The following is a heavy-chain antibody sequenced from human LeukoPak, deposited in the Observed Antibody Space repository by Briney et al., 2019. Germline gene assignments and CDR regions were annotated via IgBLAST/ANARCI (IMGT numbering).Heavy chain of an antibody. D-gene: IGHD2-8*01. J-gene: IGHJ4*02. CDR3: ARQIVLMVYAIRYFDY. CDR1: GGSISSSSYY. CDR2: IYYSGST. Sequence: SETLSLTCTVSGGSISSSSYYWGWIRQPPGKGLEWIGSIYYSGSTCYNPSLKSRVTISVDTSKNQFSLKLSSVTAADTAVYYCARQIVLMVYAIRYFDYWGQGTLVTVSS. V-gene: IGHV4-39*01.